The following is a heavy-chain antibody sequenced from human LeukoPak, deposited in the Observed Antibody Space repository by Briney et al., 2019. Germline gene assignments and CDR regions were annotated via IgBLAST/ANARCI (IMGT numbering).Heavy chain of an antibody. J-gene: IGHJ6*03. V-gene: IGHV4-61*02. CDR1: GGSINSGSYY. Sequence: PSETLSLTCTVSGGSINSGSYYWNWIRQPAGKGLEWIGRIYTSGSTNYNPSLKSRVTMSVDTSKNQFSLKLSSVTAADTAVYYCAREYSSSWYGYYYYYMDVWGKGTTVTVSS. CDR3: AREYSSSWYGYYYYYMDV. D-gene: IGHD6-13*01. CDR2: IYTSGST.